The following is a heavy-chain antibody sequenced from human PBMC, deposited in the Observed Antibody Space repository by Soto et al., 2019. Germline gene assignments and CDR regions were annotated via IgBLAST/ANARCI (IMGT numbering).Heavy chain of an antibody. D-gene: IGHD1-20*01. CDR1: GFTFSSYG. CDR2: IWHDGSNK. Sequence: QVQLVESGGGVVQPGRSLRLSCAASGFTFSSYGMHWVRQAPGKGLEWVAVIWHDGSNKYYADSVKGRFTISRDNSKNTLYLQMNSLRAEDTAVYYCARVLTGTTEDDAFDIWGQGTMVTVSS. V-gene: IGHV3-33*01. J-gene: IGHJ3*02. CDR3: ARVLTGTTEDDAFDI.